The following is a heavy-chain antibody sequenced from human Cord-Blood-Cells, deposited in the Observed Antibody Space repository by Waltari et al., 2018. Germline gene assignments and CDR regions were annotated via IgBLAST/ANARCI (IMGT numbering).Heavy chain of an antibody. Sequence: QVQLVQSGAEVKKPGASVKVSCKASGYTFTGYYMHWVRQAPGQGLEWMGWINPSSGGTNHAQKFQGRVTMTRDTSISTAYMGLSRLRSDDTAVYYCARDRLTSLGITGTTDAFDIWGQGTMVTVSS. CDR3: ARDRLTSLGITGTTDAFDI. CDR1: GYTFTGYY. J-gene: IGHJ3*02. CDR2: INPSSGGT. D-gene: IGHD1-7*01. V-gene: IGHV1-2*02.